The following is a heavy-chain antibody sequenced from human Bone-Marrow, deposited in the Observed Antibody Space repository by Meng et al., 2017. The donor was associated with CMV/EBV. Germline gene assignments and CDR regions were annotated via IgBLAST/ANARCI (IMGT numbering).Heavy chain of an antibody. V-gene: IGHV3-7*01. D-gene: IGHD6-13*01. CDR3: ARPIPGIAAAGSQNY. Sequence: GESLKISCTGSGVILSDHWMTWIRQAPGKGLECVANINQDGGERHYVDSVKGRFTISRDNAKNSLYLQMNSLRAEDTAVYYCARPIPGIAAAGSQNYWGQGTLVTVSP. CDR2: INQDGGER. J-gene: IGHJ4*02. CDR1: GVILSDHW.